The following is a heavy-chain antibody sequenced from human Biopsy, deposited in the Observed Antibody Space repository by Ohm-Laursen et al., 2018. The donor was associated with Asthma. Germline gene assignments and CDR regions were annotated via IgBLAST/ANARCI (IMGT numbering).Heavy chain of an antibody. Sequence: SLRLSCSASGSTFHNYAMHCVRQAPGKGLEWVAGIFFDGSNKYYADSVKGRFTISRDNSKDTLYLQVNSLRGDDTAVYYCARGKTWGRSYYFDYWGQGTLVTVSS. CDR3: ARGKTWGRSYYFDY. D-gene: IGHD6-6*01. CDR1: GSTFHNYA. CDR2: IFFDGSNK. V-gene: IGHV3-30-3*01. J-gene: IGHJ4*02.